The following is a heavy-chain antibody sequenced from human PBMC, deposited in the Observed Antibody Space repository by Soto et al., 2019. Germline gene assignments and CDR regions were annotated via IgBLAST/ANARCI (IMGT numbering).Heavy chain of an antibody. CDR2: INHSGST. D-gene: IGHD3-10*01. V-gene: IGHV4-34*01. Sequence: QVQLQQWGAGLLKPSETLSLTCAVYGVSFSGYYWSWIRQLPGKGLEWFGEINHSGSTNYNPSLKRRVTIAAETSKNQFSLKLSSVAAADTAVYYCARGRGVRGVTYSMDVWGQGTTVTVCS. CDR1: GVSFSGYY. CDR3: ARGRGVRGVTYSMDV. J-gene: IGHJ6*02.